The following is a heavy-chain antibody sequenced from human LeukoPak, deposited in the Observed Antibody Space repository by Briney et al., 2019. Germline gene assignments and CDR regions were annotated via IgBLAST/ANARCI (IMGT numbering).Heavy chain of an antibody. CDR2: ISSSSSTI. CDR1: GFTFSSYS. CDR3: ARDPGGYDSYYYGMDV. J-gene: IGHJ6*02. D-gene: IGHD5-12*01. V-gene: IGHV3-48*04. Sequence: GGSLRLSCAASGFTFSSYSMNWVRQAPGKGLEWVSYISSSSSTIYYADSVKGRFTISRDNAKNSLYLQMNSLRAEDTAVYYCARDPGGYDSYYYGMDVWGQGTTVTVSS.